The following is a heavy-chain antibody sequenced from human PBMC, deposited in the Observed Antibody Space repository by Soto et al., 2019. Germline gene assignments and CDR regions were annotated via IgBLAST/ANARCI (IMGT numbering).Heavy chain of an antibody. J-gene: IGHJ4*02. V-gene: IGHV3-30*03. Sequence: QVQLVESGGGVVQPGRSLRLSCAASGFTFSSYGMQWVRQSPGEGPEWVAIVANDGSNQYYAESVKGRFTISRDNSKTTVFLEMDSLGPEDTAVYYCARSSGGSSWYPPDYWGQGPLVTVSS. CDR1: GFTFSSYG. D-gene: IGHD6-13*01. CDR3: ARSSGGSSWYPPDY. CDR2: VANDGSNQ.